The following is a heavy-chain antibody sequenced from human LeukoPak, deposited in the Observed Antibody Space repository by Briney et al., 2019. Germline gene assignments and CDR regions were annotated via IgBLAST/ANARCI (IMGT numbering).Heavy chain of an antibody. CDR3: ARHSEEGAFDI. Sequence: PGGSLRLSCAASGFTVSSNYMSWVRQAPGKGLEWVSVIYSGGSTYYADSVKGRFTISRDNSKNTLYLQMSSLRAEDTAVYYCARHSEEGAFDIWGQGTMVTVSS. D-gene: IGHD1-14*01. CDR2: IYSGGST. CDR1: GFTVSSNY. J-gene: IGHJ3*02. V-gene: IGHV3-53*01.